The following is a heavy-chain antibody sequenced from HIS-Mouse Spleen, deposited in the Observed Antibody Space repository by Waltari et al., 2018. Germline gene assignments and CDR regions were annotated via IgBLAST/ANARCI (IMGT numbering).Heavy chain of an antibody. J-gene: IGHJ2*01. V-gene: IGHV4-39*07. CDR3: AREIPYSSSWYDWYFDL. CDR2: IYYSGST. CDR1: GASISSSSHY. Sequence: QLQLQESGPGLVKPSETLSLTCTVAGASISSSSHYWGWLRTPPGKGLEWIGSIYYSGSTYYNPSLKSRVTISVDTSKNQFSLKLSSVTAADTAVYYCAREIPYSSSWYDWYFDLWGRGTLVTVSS. D-gene: IGHD6-13*01.